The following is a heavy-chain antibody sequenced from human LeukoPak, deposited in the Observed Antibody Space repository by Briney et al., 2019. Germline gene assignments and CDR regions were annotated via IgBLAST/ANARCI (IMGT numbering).Heavy chain of an antibody. CDR3: AKDGYGSGSYFDY. D-gene: IGHD3-10*01. Sequence: GGSLRLSCAASGFTVSSNYMSWVRQAPGKGLEWVSVIYSGGSTYYADSVKGRFTISRDNSKNTLYLQMNSLRAEDTAVYYCAKDGYGSGSYFDYWGQGTLVTVSS. CDR1: GFTVSSNY. V-gene: IGHV3-66*01. J-gene: IGHJ4*02. CDR2: IYSGGST.